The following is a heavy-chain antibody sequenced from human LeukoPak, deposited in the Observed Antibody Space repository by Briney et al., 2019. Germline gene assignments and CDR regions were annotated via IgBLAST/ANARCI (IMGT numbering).Heavy chain of an antibody. CDR3: TAQDCSSTSCYSGY. CDR2: IKSKTDGGTT. CDR1: GFTFSNAW. D-gene: IGHD2-2*01. V-gene: IGHV3-15*01. Sequence: GGSLRLSCAASGFTFSNAWMSWVRQAPGKGLEWVGRIKSKTDGGTTDYAAPVKGRFTISRDDSKNTLYLQMNSLKTEDTAVYYCTAQDCSSTSCYSGYWGQGTLVTVSS. J-gene: IGHJ4*02.